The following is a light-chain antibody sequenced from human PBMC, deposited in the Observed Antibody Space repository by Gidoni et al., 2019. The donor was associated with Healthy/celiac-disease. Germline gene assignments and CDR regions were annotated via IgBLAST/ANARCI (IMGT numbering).Light chain of an antibody. J-gene: IGKJ1*01. CDR1: QSVSSSY. V-gene: IGKV3-20*01. Sequence: EIVLTQSPGTLSLSPGDRATLSCRASQSVSSSYLAWYQQKPGQAPRLLIYGASSRATGIPDSFSGSGSGTDFTLTISRLEPEDFAVYYCQQYGSSPWTFXQXTKVEIK. CDR2: GAS. CDR3: QQYGSSPWT.